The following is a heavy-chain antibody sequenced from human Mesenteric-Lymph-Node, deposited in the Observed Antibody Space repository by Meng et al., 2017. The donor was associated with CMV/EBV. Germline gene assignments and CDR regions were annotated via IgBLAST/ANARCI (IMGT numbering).Heavy chain of an antibody. CDR3: ARGPIVVVPAATPYFDY. J-gene: IGHJ4*02. V-gene: IGHV3-21*01. Sequence: LTFSSYSMNWVRQAPGKGLEWVSSISSSSSYIYYADSVKGRFTISRDNAKNSLYLQMNSLRAEDTAVYYCARGPIVVVPAATPYFDYWGQGTLVTVSS. CDR2: ISSSSSYI. CDR1: LTFSSYS. D-gene: IGHD2-2*01.